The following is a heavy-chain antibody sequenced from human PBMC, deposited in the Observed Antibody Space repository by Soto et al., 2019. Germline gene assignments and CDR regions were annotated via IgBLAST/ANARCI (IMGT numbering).Heavy chain of an antibody. J-gene: IGHJ4*02. CDR3: AKLSGSYPFDY. V-gene: IGHV3-30*18. CDR1: GFTFSSYG. D-gene: IGHD1-26*01. Sequence: QVQLVESGGGVVQPGRSLRLSCAASGFTFSSYGMHWVRQAPGKGLEWVAVISYDGSNKYYADSVKGRFTISRDNSKNTLYLLMNSLRAEDTAVYYCAKLSGSYPFDYWGQGTLVTVSS. CDR2: ISYDGSNK.